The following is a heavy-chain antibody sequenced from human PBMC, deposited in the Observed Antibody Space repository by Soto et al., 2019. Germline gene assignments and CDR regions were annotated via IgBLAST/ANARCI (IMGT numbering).Heavy chain of an antibody. CDR2: INAGNGNT. CDR1: GYTFTSYA. Sequence: GASVKVSCAASGYTFTSYAMHWVRQAPGQRLEWMGWINAGNGNTKYSQKFQGRVTITRDTSASTAYMELSSLRSEDTAVYYCARTQGGNDAFDIWGQGTMVTVSS. V-gene: IGHV1-3*01. J-gene: IGHJ3*02. CDR3: ARTQGGNDAFDI.